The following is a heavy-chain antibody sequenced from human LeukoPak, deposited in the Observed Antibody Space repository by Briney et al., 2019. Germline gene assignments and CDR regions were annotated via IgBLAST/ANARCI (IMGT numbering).Heavy chain of an antibody. D-gene: IGHD2-21*02. CDR2: IYSSGST. CDR1: GGSFSSRSFY. CDR3: ARSPPFCGGDCYVDY. Sequence: SETLSLTSTVPGGSFSSRSFYSAWIRQPPGKGLEWIGNIYSSGSTDYSPSLKSRVSISAHTSKNQFSLNLISVTAADTAIYYCARSPPFCGGDCYVDYWGQGILVTVSS. V-gene: IGHV4-39*01. J-gene: IGHJ4*02.